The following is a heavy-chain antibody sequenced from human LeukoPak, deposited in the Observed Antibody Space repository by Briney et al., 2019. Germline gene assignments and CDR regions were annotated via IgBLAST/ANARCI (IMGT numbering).Heavy chain of an antibody. D-gene: IGHD5-12*01. Sequence: SETLSLTCTVSGGSISSGGYYWSWIRQHPGKGLEWIGYIYYSGSTYYNPSLKSRVTISVDTSKNQFSLKLSSVTAADTAVYYCARHSGYSIYNWFDPWGQGTLVTVSS. CDR1: GGSISSGGYY. CDR3: ARHSGYSIYNWFDP. CDR2: IYYSGST. V-gene: IGHV4-31*03. J-gene: IGHJ5*02.